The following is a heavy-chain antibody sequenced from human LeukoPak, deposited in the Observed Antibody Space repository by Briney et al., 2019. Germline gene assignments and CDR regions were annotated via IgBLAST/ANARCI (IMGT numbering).Heavy chain of an antibody. J-gene: IGHJ4*02. V-gene: IGHV4-30-2*01. D-gene: IGHD3-22*01. CDR2: IYHSGST. CDR1: GGSISSGGYY. Sequence: SETLSLSCTVSGGSISSGGYYWSWIRQPPGKGLEWIGYIYHSGSTYYNPSLKSRVTISVDRSKNQFSLKLSSVTAADTAVYYCARVWNDSSGYYYEGGHYFDYWGQGTLVTVSS. CDR3: ARVWNDSSGYYYEGGHYFDY.